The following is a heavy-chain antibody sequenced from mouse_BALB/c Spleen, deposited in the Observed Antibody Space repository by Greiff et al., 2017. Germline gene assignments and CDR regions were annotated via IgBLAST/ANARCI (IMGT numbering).Heavy chain of an antibody. Sequence: VKLVQSGPGLVAPSQSLSITCTASGFTLTGYGVNWVRQPPGKGLEWLGMIWGDGSTDYNSAHKSRLSIIKDNSKSKVFLKMNSLQTDETTRYYYARGYYGSSYGYFEVWGAGTTVTVSS. CDR2: IWGDGST. CDR1: GFTLTGYG. J-gene: IGHJ1*01. D-gene: IGHD1-1*01. CDR3: ARGYYGSSYGYFEV. V-gene: IGHV2-6-7*01.